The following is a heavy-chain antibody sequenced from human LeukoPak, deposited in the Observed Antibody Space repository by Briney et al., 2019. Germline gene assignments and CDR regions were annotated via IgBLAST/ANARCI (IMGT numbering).Heavy chain of an antibody. CDR1: GFTFSDHY. J-gene: IGHJ4*02. CDR2: IKEDGSEK. D-gene: IGHD3-9*01. CDR3: ARDDILTGSPFDY. V-gene: IGHV3-7*01. Sequence: GGSLRLSCAASGFTFSDHYMNWVRQAPGKGLEWVANIKEDGSEKYYVDFVKGRFTISRDNANNSLYLQMNSLRAEDTAVYYCARDDILTGSPFDYWGQGTLVTVSS.